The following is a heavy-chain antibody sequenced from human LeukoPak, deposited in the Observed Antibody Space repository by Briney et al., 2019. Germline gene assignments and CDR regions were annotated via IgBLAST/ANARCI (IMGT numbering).Heavy chain of an antibody. CDR3: ARRAGEYSHPYDY. D-gene: IGHD2/OR15-2a*01. J-gene: IGHJ4*02. Sequence: GGSLRLSCAASGFTVSSNYMSWVRQAPGKGLEWVSVIYSGGSTYYADSVKGRFTISRDNSKKSLYLQMNSLRAEDTAVYYCARRAGEYSHPYDYWGQGTLVTVSS. V-gene: IGHV3-53*01. CDR2: IYSGGST. CDR1: GFTVSSNY.